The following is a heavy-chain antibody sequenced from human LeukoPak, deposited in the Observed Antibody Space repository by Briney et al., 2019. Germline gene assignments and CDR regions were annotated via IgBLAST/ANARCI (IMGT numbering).Heavy chain of an antibody. J-gene: IGHJ4*02. CDR2: ISAYNGNT. D-gene: IGHD4-23*01. CDR1: GYTFTNYG. V-gene: IGHV1-18*01. CDR3: ARETPYGGNSFDY. Sequence: GASVKVSCKASGYTFTNYGISWVRQAPGQGLEWMGWISAYNGNTNYAQKLQGRVTMTTDTSTSTAYMELSSLRSEDTAVYYCARETPYGGNSFDYWGQGTLVTVSS.